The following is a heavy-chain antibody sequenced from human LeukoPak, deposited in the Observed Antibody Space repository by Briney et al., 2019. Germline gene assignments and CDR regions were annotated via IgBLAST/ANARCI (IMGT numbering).Heavy chain of an antibody. J-gene: IGHJ4*02. CDR1: GYTFTSYG. V-gene: IGHV1-18*01. CDR3: ARDRDYGSGSYDY. CDR2: ISAYNGNT. Sequence: ASVKVSCKASGYTFTSYGISWVRQAPGQGLEWMGWISAYNGNTDYAQKLQGRVTMTTDTSTSTAYLDLRSLSSDDTAVYYCARDRDYGSGSYDYWGQGTLVTVSS. D-gene: IGHD3-10*01.